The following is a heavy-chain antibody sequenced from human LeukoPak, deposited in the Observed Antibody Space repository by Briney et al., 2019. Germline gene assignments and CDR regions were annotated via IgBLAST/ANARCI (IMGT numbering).Heavy chain of an antibody. V-gene: IGHV3-23*01. D-gene: IGHD2-15*01. Sequence: PGGSLRLSCAVSGFTFSSHGMSWVPQAVRQAPGKGLEWVSSISAVGDYIYYADAVKGRFTISRDNSKNTLYLQMNSLRAEDTAVYYCAKIGVIGNWYFDIWGRGTLVTVSS. CDR1: GFTFSSHG. CDR2: ISAVGDYI. CDR3: AKIGVIGNWYFDI. J-gene: IGHJ2*01.